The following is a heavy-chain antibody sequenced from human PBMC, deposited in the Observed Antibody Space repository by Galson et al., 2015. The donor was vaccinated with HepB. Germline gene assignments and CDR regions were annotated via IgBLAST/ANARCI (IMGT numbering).Heavy chain of an antibody. V-gene: IGHV3-23*01. CDR1: GFTFSYYA. Sequence: SLRLSCAASGFTFSYYAMAWVRQAPGKGLEWISAITPSGDNTYSADSMRGRFFISRDNSQNTLFLQMNSLRADDTAIDFCAKVFPEKTDGWYRQALYYVDSWGQGTRVTVSS. J-gene: IGHJ4*02. CDR2: ITPSGDNT. D-gene: IGHD6-19*01. CDR3: AKVFPEKTDGWYRQALYYVDS.